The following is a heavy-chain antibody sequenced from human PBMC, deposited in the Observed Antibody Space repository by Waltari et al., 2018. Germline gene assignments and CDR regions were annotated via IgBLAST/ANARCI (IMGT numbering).Heavy chain of an antibody. V-gene: IGHV3-30-3*01. D-gene: IGHD6-19*01. CDR3: ARDGSGWGY. J-gene: IGHJ4*02. CDR1: GFTFSSYA. CDR2: ISYDGSNK. Sequence: QVQLVESGGGVVQPGRSLRLSCAASGFTFSSYAMHWVRQAPGKGLEWVAVISYDGSNKYYADSVKGRFTISRDNSKNTLYLQMNSLRAEDTAVYYCARDGSGWGYWGQGTLVTVSS.